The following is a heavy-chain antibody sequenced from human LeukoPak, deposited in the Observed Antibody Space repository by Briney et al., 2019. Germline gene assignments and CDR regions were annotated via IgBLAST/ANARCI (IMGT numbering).Heavy chain of an antibody. CDR3: ARAVYCSSTSCYFDP. V-gene: IGHV4-39*01. CDR1: GASISSGSYH. D-gene: IGHD2-2*01. J-gene: IGHJ5*02. CDR2: IHYSGST. Sequence: PSETLSLTCTVSGASISSGSYHWVWIRQPPGKGLEWIGSIHYSGSTDYNPSLKSRVTTSLDTSKNQVSVNLRFVTAADTAVYYCARAVYCSSTSCYFDPWGQGTLVTVSS.